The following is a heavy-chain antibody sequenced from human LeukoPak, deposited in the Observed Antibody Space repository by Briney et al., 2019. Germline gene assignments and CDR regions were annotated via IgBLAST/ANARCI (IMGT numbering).Heavy chain of an antibody. CDR2: IYPRESDT. V-gene: IGHV5-51*01. CDR3: ARLMEGSISPFDY. CDR1: GSGFTNYW. J-gene: IGHJ4*02. D-gene: IGHD2/OR15-2a*01. Sequence: GEALEISWRGYGSGFTNYWIGWVRQMPGKGLGGVGIIYPRESDTRYSPSLGGQVTISADKSISTAYLQWSSLKASDTAIYYCARLMEGSISPFDYWGQGTLVTVSS.